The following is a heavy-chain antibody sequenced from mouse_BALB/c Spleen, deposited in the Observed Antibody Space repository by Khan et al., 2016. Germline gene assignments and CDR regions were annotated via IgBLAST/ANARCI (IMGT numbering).Heavy chain of an antibody. V-gene: IGHV9-3-1*01. CDR1: GYTFTNYG. Sequence: QIQLVQSGPELKKPGKTVKISCKASGYTFTNYGMNWVKQAPGKGLKWMGWINTYSGESTYADDFKGRFAFSLEISANTAYLQINNLKNEDTATYFCARYRYYYGSSRYFDVWGAGTTVTVSS. J-gene: IGHJ1*01. CDR2: INTYSGES. D-gene: IGHD1-1*01. CDR3: ARYRYYYGSSRYFDV.